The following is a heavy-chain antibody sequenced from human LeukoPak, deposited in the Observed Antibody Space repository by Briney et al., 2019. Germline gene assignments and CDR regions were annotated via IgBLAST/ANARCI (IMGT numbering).Heavy chain of an antibody. D-gene: IGHD3-10*01. CDR3: ARSLMVRGVITPKYGMDV. V-gene: IGHV3-30-3*01. CDR1: GFTFSSYA. Sequence: GGSLRLSWAVSGFTFSSYAMHWVRQAPGKGRGWVAVISYDGSNKYYADSVKGRFPISRDNSKNTLYLQMNSLRAEDTAVYYCARSLMVRGVITPKYGMDVWGQGTTVTVSS. CDR2: ISYDGSNK. J-gene: IGHJ6*02.